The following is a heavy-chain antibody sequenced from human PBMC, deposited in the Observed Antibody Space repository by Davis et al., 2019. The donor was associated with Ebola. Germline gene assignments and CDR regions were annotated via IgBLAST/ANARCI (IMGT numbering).Heavy chain of an antibody. CDR3: ARVKQLWYYGMDV. V-gene: IGHV4-59*01. D-gene: IGHD6-13*01. CDR2: IYYSGST. CDR1: GGSISSYY. Sequence: SETLSLTCTVSGGSISSYYWSWIRQPPGKGLEWIGYIYYSGSTNYNPSLKSRVTISVDTSKNQFSLKLSSETAADTAVYYCARVKQLWYYGMDVWGQGTTVTVSS. J-gene: IGHJ6*02.